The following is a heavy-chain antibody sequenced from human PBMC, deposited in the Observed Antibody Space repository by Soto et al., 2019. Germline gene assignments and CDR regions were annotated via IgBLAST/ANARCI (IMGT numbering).Heavy chain of an antibody. V-gene: IGHV1-18*01. CDR1: GYTFTSNG. CDR2: ITTYNGNT. D-gene: IGHD6-13*01. Sequence: ASVKVSCKASGYTFTSNGISWVRQAPGQGLEWMGWITTYNGNTRYAQKFQGRVTVTADTSTSTAYMELRSLRSDDTAVYYCARALNKQRLVLEYWGQGSLVISPQ. CDR3: ARALNKQRLVLEY. J-gene: IGHJ4*02.